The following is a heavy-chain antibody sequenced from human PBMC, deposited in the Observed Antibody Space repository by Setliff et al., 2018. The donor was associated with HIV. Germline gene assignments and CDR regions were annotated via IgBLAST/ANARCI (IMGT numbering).Heavy chain of an antibody. J-gene: IGHJ4*02. Sequence: GGSLRLSCAASGFTFSSYAMHWVRQAPGKGLEWVAVISYDGINKYYADSVKGRCTISRDNSKNTLYLQMNSLRAEDTAVYYCARERLRFLEWLPLDYWGQGTLVTVSS. D-gene: IGHD3-3*01. CDR2: ISYDGINK. V-gene: IGHV3-30*04. CDR1: GFTFSSYA. CDR3: ARERLRFLEWLPLDY.